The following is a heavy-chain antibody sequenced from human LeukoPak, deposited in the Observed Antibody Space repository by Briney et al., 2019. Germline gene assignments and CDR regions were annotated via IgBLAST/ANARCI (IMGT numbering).Heavy chain of an antibody. V-gene: IGHV4-30-2*01. J-gene: IGHJ3*02. CDR2: IYHSGST. Sequence: PSQTLSLTCAVSGGSISRGGYSWSWLRQPPGKGLEWIGYIYHSGSTYYNPSLKSRVTISVGRSKNQFSLKLSSVTAADTAVYYCASNYRLNAFDIWGQGTIVTVSS. CDR1: GGSISRGGYS. CDR3: ASNYRLNAFDI. D-gene: IGHD3-10*01.